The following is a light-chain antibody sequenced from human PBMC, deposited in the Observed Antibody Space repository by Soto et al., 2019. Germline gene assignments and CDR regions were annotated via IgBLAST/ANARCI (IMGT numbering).Light chain of an antibody. Sequence: DIQMTQSPSSLSASVGDRVTITCRASQGITNHLAWYQQKPGKVPKLLIYNAATLQSGVPSRFSGSGSGTDFTLTISSLQPEDVATYYCQKYNSAPLTFGPGPKVDIK. CDR1: QGITNH. V-gene: IGKV1-27*01. CDR2: NAA. CDR3: QKYNSAPLT. J-gene: IGKJ3*01.